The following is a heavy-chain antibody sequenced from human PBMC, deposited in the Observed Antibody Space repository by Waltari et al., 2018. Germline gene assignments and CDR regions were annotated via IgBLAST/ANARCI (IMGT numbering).Heavy chain of an antibody. Sequence: EVELVESGGGLVQPGGSLRLSCAASGFTFSRSWMSWVRQAPGKGLEWVANTKYDGSENYYVDSVKGRFTISRDNAKNSLYLQMNSLRDEDTALYYCVRHLVFNWAVDLWGQGTLVTVSS. CDR3: VRHLVFNWAVDL. CDR1: GFTFSRSW. J-gene: IGHJ4*02. D-gene: IGHD3-16*01. V-gene: IGHV3-7*01. CDR2: TKYDGSEN.